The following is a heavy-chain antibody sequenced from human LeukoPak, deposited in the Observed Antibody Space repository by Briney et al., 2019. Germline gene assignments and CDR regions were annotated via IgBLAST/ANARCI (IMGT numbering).Heavy chain of an antibody. Sequence: SETLSLTCTVSGYSISSGYYWGWIRQPPGKGLEWIGSIYHSGSTYYNPSLKSRVTISVDTSKNQFSLKLSSVTAADTAVYYCARELGYSYGPPLGYWGQGTLVTVSS. CDR2: IYHSGST. CDR1: GYSISSGYY. J-gene: IGHJ4*02. D-gene: IGHD5-18*01. V-gene: IGHV4-38-2*02. CDR3: ARELGYSYGPPLGY.